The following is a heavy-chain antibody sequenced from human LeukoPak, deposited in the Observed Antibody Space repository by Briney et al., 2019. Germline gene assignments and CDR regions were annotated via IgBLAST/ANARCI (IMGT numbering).Heavy chain of an antibody. CDR3: AKDTYGDYVGYFDY. J-gene: IGHJ4*02. Sequence: GGSLRLSCAASGFTFSSYSMNWVRQAPGKGLEWVSGISWNSGSIGYADSVKGRFTISRDNAKNSLYLQMNSLRAEDTALYYCAKDTYGDYVGYFDYWGQGTLVTVSS. CDR1: GFTFSSYS. CDR2: ISWNSGSI. V-gene: IGHV3-9*01. D-gene: IGHD4-17*01.